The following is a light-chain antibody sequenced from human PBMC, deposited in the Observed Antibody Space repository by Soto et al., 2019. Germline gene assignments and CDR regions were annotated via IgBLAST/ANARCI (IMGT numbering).Light chain of an antibody. CDR3: SSHTSTSTWV. J-gene: IGLJ3*02. V-gene: IGLV2-14*01. CDR1: SSDIGDYNY. CDR2: EVG. Sequence: QPASVSGSPGQSITISCTGTSSDIGDYNYVSWYQQHPGKAPKLIIFEVGDRPSGVSNRFSGSKSGYTASLTISGLQAEDEADYYCSSHTSTSTWVFGAGTQLTVL.